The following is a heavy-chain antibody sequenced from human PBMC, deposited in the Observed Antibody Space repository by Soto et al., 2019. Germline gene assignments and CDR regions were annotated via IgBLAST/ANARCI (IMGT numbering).Heavy chain of an antibody. Sequence: PSETLSLTCAVYGGSFSGYYWSWIRQPPGKGLEWIGEINHSGSTNYNPSLKSRVTISVDTSKNQFSLKLSSVTAADTAVYYCARTGLATVVGPAARDYYYYYMDVWGKGTKVTVSS. J-gene: IGHJ6*03. V-gene: IGHV4-34*01. D-gene: IGHD2-2*03. CDR3: ARTGLATVVGPAARDYYYYYMDV. CDR1: GGSFSGYY. CDR2: INHSGST.